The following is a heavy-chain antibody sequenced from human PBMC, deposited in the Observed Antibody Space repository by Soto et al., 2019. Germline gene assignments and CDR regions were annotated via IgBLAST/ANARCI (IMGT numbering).Heavy chain of an antibody. CDR2: IYFSGVT. CDR3: ARDPWRTPPEADNDV. V-gene: IGHV4-31*03. CDR1: GGSISSAGYY. Sequence: PSETLSLTCTVSGGSISSAGYYWSWIRQHPGKGLEWIGYIYFSGVTYYNPSLESRVTISVDTSKNQFSLRLSSVTAADTAVYYCARDPWRTPPEADNDVWGQGTKVTVSS. J-gene: IGHJ3*01. D-gene: IGHD1-1*01.